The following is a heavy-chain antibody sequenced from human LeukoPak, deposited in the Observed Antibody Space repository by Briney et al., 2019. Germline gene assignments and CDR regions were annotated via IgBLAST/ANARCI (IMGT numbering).Heavy chain of an antibody. V-gene: IGHV3-23*01. CDR2: ISASGSST. D-gene: IGHD5-18*01. CDR3: AKDLRGYTYGLGY. J-gene: IGHJ4*02. CDR1: GFTFSSCA. Sequence: GGSLRLSCAASGFTFSSCAMGWVRQAPGKGLEWVSSISASGSSTYYADSVKGRFTISRDNSKNTLYLQMSSLRAEDTAIYYCAKDLRGYTYGLGYWGQGTLVTVSS.